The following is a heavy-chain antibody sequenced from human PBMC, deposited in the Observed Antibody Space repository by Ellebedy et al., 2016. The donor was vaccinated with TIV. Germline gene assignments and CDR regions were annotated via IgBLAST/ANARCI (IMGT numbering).Heavy chain of an antibody. CDR2: LSGSGGTT. CDR1: GFTFNDYA. J-gene: IGHJ6*03. D-gene: IGHD3-3*01. CDR3: AKGDEFWSGYSVSYYYYMDV. V-gene: IGHV3-23*01. Sequence: GESLKISXAASGFTFNDYAMNWVRQAPGKGLEWVSALSGSGGTTYYAGSVKGRFAVSRDNSKDTLYLQMNNLRAEDSALYYSAKGDEFWSGYSVSYYYYMDVWGKGTTVTVSS.